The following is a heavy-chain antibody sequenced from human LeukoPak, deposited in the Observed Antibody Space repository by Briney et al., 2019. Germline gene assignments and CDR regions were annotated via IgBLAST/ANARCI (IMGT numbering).Heavy chain of an antibody. CDR1: GDSVSSNSAA. D-gene: IGHD4-23*01. Sequence: SQTLSLTCAISGDSVSSNSAAWNWIRQSPSRGLEWLGRTYYRSKWYNDYAVSVKSRITINPDTSKNQFSLQLNSVTPEDTAVYYCARDKLDYGGNSGAFDIWGQGTMVTVSS. CDR2: TYYRSKWYN. V-gene: IGHV6-1*01. J-gene: IGHJ3*02. CDR3: ARDKLDYGGNSGAFDI.